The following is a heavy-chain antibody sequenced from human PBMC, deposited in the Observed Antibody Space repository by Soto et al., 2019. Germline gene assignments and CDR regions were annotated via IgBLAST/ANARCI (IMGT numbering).Heavy chain of an antibody. CDR3: ARGILRAAGFDY. D-gene: IGHD6-25*01. Sequence: GGSLRLSCAASGFTFSSYSMNWVRQAPGKGLEWVSSISSSSSYIYYADSVKGRFTIPRDNAKNSLYLQMNSLRAEDTAVYYCARGILRAAGFDYWGQGTLVTVSS. J-gene: IGHJ4*02. V-gene: IGHV3-21*01. CDR1: GFTFSSYS. CDR2: ISSSSSYI.